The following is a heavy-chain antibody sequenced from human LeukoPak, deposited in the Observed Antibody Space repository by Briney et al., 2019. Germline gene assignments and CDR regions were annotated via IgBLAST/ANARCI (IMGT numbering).Heavy chain of an antibody. J-gene: IGHJ4*02. CDR1: GGSISSSNW. Sequence: SGTLSLTCAVSGGSISSSNWWSWVRQPPGKGLEWIGEIYHSGSTNYNPSLKSRVTISVDKSKNQFSLKLSSATAADTAVYFCAGTYDFWSAYFEYWGQGTLVTVSS. V-gene: IGHV4-4*02. D-gene: IGHD3-3*01. CDR3: AGTYDFWSAYFEY. CDR2: IYHSGST.